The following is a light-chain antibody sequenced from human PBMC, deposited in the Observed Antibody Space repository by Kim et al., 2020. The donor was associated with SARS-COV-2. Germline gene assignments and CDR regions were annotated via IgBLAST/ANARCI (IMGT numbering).Light chain of an antibody. CDR3: QQYGSSPPYT. J-gene: IGKJ2*01. CDR2: GAS. Sequence: IVLTQSPGTLYLSAGERATLSCRASQSVSSSYLAWYQHKPGQAPRLLIYGASSRATGIPDRFSGSGSGRDFTLTISRLEPEDFAVYYCQQYGSSPPYTFGQGTKLEI. V-gene: IGKV3-20*01. CDR1: QSVSSSY.